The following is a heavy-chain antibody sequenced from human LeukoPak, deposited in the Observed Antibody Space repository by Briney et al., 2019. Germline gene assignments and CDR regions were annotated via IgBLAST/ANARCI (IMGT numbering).Heavy chain of an antibody. CDR1: GYTFTSYA. V-gene: IGHV1-2*02. D-gene: IGHD1-26*01. Sequence: ASVKVSCKASGYTFTSYAMNWVRQAPGQGLEWMGWINPNSGGTNYAQKFQGRVTMTRDTSISTAYMELSRLRSDDTAVYYCAREGSRSGSYGYWGQGTLVTVSS. J-gene: IGHJ4*02. CDR2: INPNSGGT. CDR3: AREGSRSGSYGY.